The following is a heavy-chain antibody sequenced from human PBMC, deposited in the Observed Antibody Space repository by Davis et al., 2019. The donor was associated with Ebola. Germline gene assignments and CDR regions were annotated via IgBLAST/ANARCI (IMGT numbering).Heavy chain of an antibody. CDR2: IGDNGRTK. D-gene: IGHD3-16*01. J-gene: IGHJ2*01. CDR3: AKEGAWGNWYLDL. Sequence: GESLKISCAASGLTFSSHGMHWVRQAPGKGLEWVAVIGDNGRTKFYADSAKGRFTLSRDNFMNTLDLQMNSLRPEDTAVYYCAKEGAWGNWYLDLWGRGTLVTVSS. V-gene: IGHV3-30*18. CDR1: GLTFSSHG.